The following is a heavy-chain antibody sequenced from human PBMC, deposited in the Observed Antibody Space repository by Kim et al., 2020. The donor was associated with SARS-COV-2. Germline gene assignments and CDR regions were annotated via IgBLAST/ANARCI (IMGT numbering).Heavy chain of an antibody. CDR1: GFTFSSYW. V-gene: IGHV3-74*01. CDR2: INSDGSST. CDR3: ARVRFRSSSWNGAGWFDP. J-gene: IGHJ5*02. Sequence: GGSLRLSCAASGFTFSSYWMHWVRQAPGKGLVWVSRINSDGSSTSYADSVKGRFTISRDNAKNTLYLQMNSLRAEDTAVYYCARVRFRSSSWNGAGWFDPWGQGTLVTVSS. D-gene: IGHD6-13*01.